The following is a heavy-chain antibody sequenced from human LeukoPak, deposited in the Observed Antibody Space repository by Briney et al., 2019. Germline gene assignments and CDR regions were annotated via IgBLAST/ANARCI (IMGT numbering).Heavy chain of an antibody. Sequence: ASVKVSCKASGYTFTSYGISWVRQAPGQGLEWVGWISLANGNTNYAQKLQGRVTMTTDTSTSTAYMELRSLISDDTAVYYCARDASSCWYNLWGQGTLVTVSS. CDR3: ARDASSCWYNL. D-gene: IGHD6-13*01. J-gene: IGHJ4*02. V-gene: IGHV1-18*01. CDR1: GYTFTSYG. CDR2: ISLANGNT.